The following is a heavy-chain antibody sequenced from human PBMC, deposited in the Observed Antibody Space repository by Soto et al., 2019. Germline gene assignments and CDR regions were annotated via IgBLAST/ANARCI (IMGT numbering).Heavy chain of an antibody. Sequence: QVQLQQWGAGLLKPSETLSLTCAVYGGSFSGYYWSWIRQPPGKGLEWIGEINHSGSTNYNPSLKSRVTISVDTSKNQFSLKLSSVTAADTAVYYWARGVPAAYYYYYMDVWGKGTTVTVSS. V-gene: IGHV4-34*01. D-gene: IGHD2-2*01. CDR1: GGSFSGYY. CDR2: INHSGST. CDR3: ARGVPAAYYYYYMDV. J-gene: IGHJ6*03.